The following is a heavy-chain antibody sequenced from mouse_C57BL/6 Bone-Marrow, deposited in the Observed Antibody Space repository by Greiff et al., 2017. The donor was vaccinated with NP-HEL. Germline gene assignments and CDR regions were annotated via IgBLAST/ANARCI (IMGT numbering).Heavy chain of an antibody. Sequence: VQLQQPGTELVKPGASVKLSCKASGYTFTSYWMHWVKQRPGQGLEWIGNINPSNGGTNYNEKFKSKATLTVDKSSSNAYMQRSSLTSEDSAVYYCARLPLYYGSSYWYFDVWGTGTTVTGSS. CDR3: ARLPLYYGSSYWYFDV. CDR2: INPSNGGT. D-gene: IGHD1-1*01. V-gene: IGHV1-53*01. CDR1: GYTFTSYW. J-gene: IGHJ1*03.